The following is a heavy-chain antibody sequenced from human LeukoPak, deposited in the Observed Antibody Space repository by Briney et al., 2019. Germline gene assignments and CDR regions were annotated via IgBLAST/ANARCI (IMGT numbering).Heavy chain of an antibody. D-gene: IGHD6-19*01. CDR1: GFTFTSYA. V-gene: IGHV3-7*01. Sequence: GGSPRLSCAASGFTFTSYAMSWVRQAPGKGLEWVANIKQDGSEKYYVDSVKGRFTISRDNAKNSLYLQMNRIRDEDTSVYYCARSLGQWLVERGFDYWGQGTLVTVSS. CDR3: ARSLGQWLVERGFDY. J-gene: IGHJ4*02. CDR2: IKQDGSEK.